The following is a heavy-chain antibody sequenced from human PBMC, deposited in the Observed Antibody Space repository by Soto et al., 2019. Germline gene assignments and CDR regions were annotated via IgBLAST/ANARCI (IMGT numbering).Heavy chain of an antibody. Sequence: EVQLLESGGGLVQPGGSLRLSCAASGFTFSSYAMSWVRQAPGKGLEWVSAISGSGGSTYYADSVKGRFTISRDNSKNTLYLQMNSLRAEDTAVYYCAKDSLDMESLLYLPFFDYWGQGTLVTVSS. CDR1: GFTFSSYA. J-gene: IGHJ4*02. CDR3: AKDSLDMESLLYLPFFDY. CDR2: ISGSGGST. V-gene: IGHV3-23*01. D-gene: IGHD3-3*01.